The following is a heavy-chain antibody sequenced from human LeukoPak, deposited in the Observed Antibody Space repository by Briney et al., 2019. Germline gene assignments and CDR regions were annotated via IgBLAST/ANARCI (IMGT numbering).Heavy chain of an antibody. Sequence: ASVKVSCKASGYTFTSYYMHWVRQAPGQGLEWMGIINPSGGSTSYAQKFQGRVTMTRDTSTSTVYMELSSLRSEDTAVYYCARGLRFLEWSSGLDVWGKGTTVTVSS. J-gene: IGHJ6*04. CDR2: INPSGGST. CDR3: ARGLRFLEWSSGLDV. V-gene: IGHV1-46*01. CDR1: GYTFTSYY. D-gene: IGHD3-3*01.